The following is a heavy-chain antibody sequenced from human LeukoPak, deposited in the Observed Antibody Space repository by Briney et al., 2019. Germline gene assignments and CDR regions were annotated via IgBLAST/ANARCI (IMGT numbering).Heavy chain of an antibody. V-gene: IGHV3-23*01. J-gene: IGHJ4*02. Sequence: GGSLRLSCAASGFTVSSNYMSWVRQAPGKGLEWVSVISGSGGSTNYADSVKGRFTISRDNSKNTLYLQMNSLRAEDTAVYYCAKAPNYYGSGTPFDYWGQGTLVTVSS. CDR3: AKAPNYYGSGTPFDY. CDR2: ISGSGGST. D-gene: IGHD3-10*01. CDR1: GFTVSSNY.